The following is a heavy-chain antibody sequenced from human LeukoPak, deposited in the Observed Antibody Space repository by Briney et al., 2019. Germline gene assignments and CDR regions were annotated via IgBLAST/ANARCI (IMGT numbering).Heavy chain of an antibody. D-gene: IGHD5-18*01. CDR1: GFTFSDYY. J-gene: IGHJ4*02. Sequence: PGGSLRLSCAASGFTFSDYYMSWIRQVPGKGLEWLAYISDSGDTRKYADSVTGRFTISRDNAKNSLYLQMNSLRAEDTGVYYCAKDSYSKGDYWGQGVLVTVSS. CDR3: AKDSYSKGDY. CDR2: ISDSGDTR. V-gene: IGHV3-11*04.